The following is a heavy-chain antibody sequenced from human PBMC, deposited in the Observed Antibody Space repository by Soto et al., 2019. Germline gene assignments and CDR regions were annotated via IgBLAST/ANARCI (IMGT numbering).Heavy chain of an antibody. CDR2: IYHSGST. CDR1: GYSISSGYY. Sequence: PSETLSLTCAVSGYSISSGYYWGWIRQPPVKGLEWIWTIYHSGSTYYSPSLKSRGTISVDRSNNQFSLKLNSVNAADKAVYYCARAFYCRGGSCSPLSGMDVWGLRTTVAVSS. J-gene: IGHJ6*02. D-gene: IGHD2-15*01. V-gene: IGHV4-38-2*01. CDR3: ARAFYCRGGSCSPLSGMDV.